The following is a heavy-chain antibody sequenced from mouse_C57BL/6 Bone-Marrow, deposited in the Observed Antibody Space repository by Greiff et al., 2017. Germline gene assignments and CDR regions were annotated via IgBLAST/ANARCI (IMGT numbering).Heavy chain of an antibody. CDR2: IDPSDSYT. CDR3: ASSRLISFAY. V-gene: IGHV1-50*01. CDR1: GYTFTSYW. Sequence: QVQLQQPGAELVKPGASVKLSCKASGYTFTSYWMQWVKQRPGQGLEWIGEIDPSDSYTNYNQKFKGKATLTVDTSSSTAYMQLSSLTSEDSAVYYCASSRLISFAYWSQGTLVTVSA. J-gene: IGHJ3*01. D-gene: IGHD1-3*01.